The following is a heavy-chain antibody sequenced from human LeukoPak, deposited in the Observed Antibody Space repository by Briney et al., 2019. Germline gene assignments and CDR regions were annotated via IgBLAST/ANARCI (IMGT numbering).Heavy chain of an antibody. CDR1: GFTFSSYA. J-gene: IGHJ4*02. D-gene: IGHD1-26*01. CDR3: ARGKREVLNTRVFDY. Sequence: PGGSLRLSCAASGFTFSSYAMHWVRQAPGKGLEWVAVIWYDGSNRYYADSVKGRFTISRDNSKNTLYLQLNSLRAEDTAVYYCARGKREVLNTRVFDYWGQGTLVTVSS. V-gene: IGHV3-33*08. CDR2: IWYDGSNR.